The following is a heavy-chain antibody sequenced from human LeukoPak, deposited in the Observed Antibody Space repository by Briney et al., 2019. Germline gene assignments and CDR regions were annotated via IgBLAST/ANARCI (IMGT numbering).Heavy chain of an antibody. D-gene: IGHD3-3*01. CDR3: ARAASVYCDFWSGYLGNFDY. CDR1: GGTFSSYA. Sequence: SVKVSCKASGGTFSSYAISWVRQAPGQGLEWIGGIIPVFGTANYAQKFQGRVTITADESTSTAYMELSSLRSEDTAVYYCARAASVYCDFWSGYLGNFDYWGQGTLVTVSS. J-gene: IGHJ4*02. CDR2: IIPVFGTA. V-gene: IGHV1-69*13.